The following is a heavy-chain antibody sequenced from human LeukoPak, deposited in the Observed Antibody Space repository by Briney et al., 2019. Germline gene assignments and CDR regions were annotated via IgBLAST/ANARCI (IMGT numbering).Heavy chain of an antibody. CDR2: IYSGGST. Sequence: GGSLRLSCAASGITVSSNYMSWVRQAPGKGLEWVSVIYSGGSTHYADSVKSRFTISRDNSKNTLYLQMNSLRAEDTAVYYCARGNSGCSCPYYWGQGTLVTVSS. CDR1: GITVSSNY. D-gene: IGHD6-19*01. J-gene: IGHJ4*02. CDR3: ARGNSGCSCPYY. V-gene: IGHV3-66*01.